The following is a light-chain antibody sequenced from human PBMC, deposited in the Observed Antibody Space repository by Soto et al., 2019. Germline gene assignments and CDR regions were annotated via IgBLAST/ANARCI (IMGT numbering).Light chain of an antibody. V-gene: IGLV4-69*01. Sequence: QPVLTQSPSASASPGASVKLTCTLSSGHSTYTIAWHQQHPGKGPRYLMRLMNDGSHTKGDGIPDRFSGSSFGAERYLTISSLQSEDEADYYCQTWDTGIQVFGAGTKVTVL. CDR3: QTWDTGIQV. J-gene: IGLJ2*01. CDR1: SGHSTYT. CDR2: LMNDGSH.